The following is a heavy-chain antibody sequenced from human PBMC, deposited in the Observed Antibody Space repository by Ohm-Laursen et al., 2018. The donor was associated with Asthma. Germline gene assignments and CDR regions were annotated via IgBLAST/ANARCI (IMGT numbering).Heavy chain of an antibody. D-gene: IGHD3-22*01. Sequence: SLRLSCTASGFTFSSYAMSWVRQAPGKGLEWVSAISGSGGSTYYADSVKGRFTISRDNSKNTLYLQMNSLRAEDTAVYYCAKDDTYDSSGYYYYWGQGTLVTASS. V-gene: IGHV3-23*01. CDR2: ISGSGGST. CDR3: AKDDTYDSSGYYYY. J-gene: IGHJ4*02. CDR1: GFTFSSYA.